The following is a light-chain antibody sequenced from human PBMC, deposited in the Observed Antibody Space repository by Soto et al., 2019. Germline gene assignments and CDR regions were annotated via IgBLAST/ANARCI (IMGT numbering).Light chain of an antibody. V-gene: IGLV1-47*02. J-gene: IGLJ2*01. CDR2: SDN. CDR1: RSNIANNY. Sequence: QSVLTQPPSTSWTPGQRVTISGYGGRSNIANNYVYWYQQVSGMSSKLLIYSDNQRPSGVPDQFSGSKSGTSASLAISGLRSEDEAYYYCAAWDDRLSGYGFGGGNKLTVL. CDR3: AAWDDRLSGYG.